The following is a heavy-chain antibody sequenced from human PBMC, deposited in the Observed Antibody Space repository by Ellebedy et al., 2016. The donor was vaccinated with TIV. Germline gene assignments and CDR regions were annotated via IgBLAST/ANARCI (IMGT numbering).Heavy chain of an antibody. D-gene: IGHD3-10*01. CDR2: ISGIASDDTT. CDR3: ARDGAPYFGSGSYIYYVDY. V-gene: IGHV3-23*01. Sequence: GESLKISXVASGFTFSHYAMIWVRQAPGKGLDWVSLISGIASDDTTYYIDSVKGRFTISRDDSKNTVYLQMNSLRADDTAVYYCARDGAPYFGSGSYIYYVDYWGQGTLVTVSS. CDR1: GFTFSHYA. J-gene: IGHJ4*02.